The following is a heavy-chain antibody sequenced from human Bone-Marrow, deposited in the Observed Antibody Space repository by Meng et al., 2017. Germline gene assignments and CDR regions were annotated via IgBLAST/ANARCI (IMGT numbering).Heavy chain of an antibody. J-gene: IGHJ5*02. CDR2: IYHDGST. D-gene: IGHD3-3*01. CDR3: ARAAYDIWSGYAP. Sequence: VRPQQSGPGLVKPSATLFLTCSVSGVSISSSHWWGWVRQPPGKGLEWIGVIYHDGSTNYTPSLKSRVTISVDKSKNQFSLKLSSVTAADTAVYYCARAAYDIWSGYAPWGQGSLVTVSS. CDR1: GVSISSSHW. V-gene: IGHV4-4*02.